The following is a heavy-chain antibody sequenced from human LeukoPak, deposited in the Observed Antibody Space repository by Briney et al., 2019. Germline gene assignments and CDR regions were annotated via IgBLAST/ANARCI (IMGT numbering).Heavy chain of an antibody. Sequence: GGSMRLSCTVSGITLSNYGMSWVRQAPGKGLEWVAGISDTGGSTNYADSVKGRFTISRDNPKNTLYLQMNSLRAEDTAVYFCAKRGVVIRVILVGFHKQAYYFDSWGQGALVTVSS. J-gene: IGHJ4*02. CDR3: AKRGVVIRVILVGFHKQAYYFDS. CDR2: ISDTGGST. V-gene: IGHV3-23*01. CDR1: GITLSNYG. D-gene: IGHD3-22*01.